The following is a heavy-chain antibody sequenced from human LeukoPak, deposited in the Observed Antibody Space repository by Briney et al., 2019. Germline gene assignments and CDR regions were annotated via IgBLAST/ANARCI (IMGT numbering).Heavy chain of an antibody. CDR2: IWYDGSNK. Sequence: PGRSLSLSCAASGFTFSNFAMHWVRQGPGKGLGWVAVIWYDGSNKYYADSVKGRFTISRDNSKNTLYLQMNSLRAEDTAVYYCATTSGWYEPIDYWGQGTLVTVSS. V-gene: IGHV3-33*08. D-gene: IGHD6-19*01. CDR3: ATTSGWYEPIDY. CDR1: GFTFSNFA. J-gene: IGHJ4*02.